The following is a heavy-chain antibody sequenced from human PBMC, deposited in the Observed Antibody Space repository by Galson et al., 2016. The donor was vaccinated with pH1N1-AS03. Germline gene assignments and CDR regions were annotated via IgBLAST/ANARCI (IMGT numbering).Heavy chain of an antibody. D-gene: IGHD1-1*01. CDR1: GFRFGSSW. CDR3: ARVLGHDYYWYFDV. Sequence: QSGAEVKKPGESLEISCRGSGFRFGSSWIAWVRQMPGKGLEWMGIIYPGDSDTTYSPPFQGQVTISADKSISTAFLQCSSLKASDAAIYYCARVLGHDYYWYFDVWGRGTPVTVSS. CDR2: IYPGDSDT. V-gene: IGHV5-51*03. J-gene: IGHJ2*01.